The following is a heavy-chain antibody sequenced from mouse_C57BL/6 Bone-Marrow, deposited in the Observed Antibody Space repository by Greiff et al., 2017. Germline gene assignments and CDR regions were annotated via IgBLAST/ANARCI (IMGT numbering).Heavy chain of an antibody. CDR2: IYPGGGYT. Sequence: QVQLQQSGAELVRPGTSVKMSCKASGYTFTNYWIGWAKQRPGHGLEWIGDIYPGGGYTNYNEKFKGKATLTADKSSSTAYMQFSSLTSEDSAIYYCARGGYYSNYVGAMDYWGQGTSVTVSS. D-gene: IGHD2-5*01. J-gene: IGHJ4*01. V-gene: IGHV1-63*01. CDR3: ARGGYYSNYVGAMDY. CDR1: GYTFTNYW.